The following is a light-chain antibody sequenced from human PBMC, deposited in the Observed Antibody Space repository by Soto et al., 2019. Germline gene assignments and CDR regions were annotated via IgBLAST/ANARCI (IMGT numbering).Light chain of an antibody. J-gene: IGKJ2*01. CDR1: QSVRSG. V-gene: IGKV3-15*01. CDR2: GAS. CDR3: QQYNTCPFT. Sequence: EIVMTQSPAILSVSPGERATLSCRASQSVRSGLTWYQQRPGQAPRLLIYGASTRATGIPARFSGSGSGTEFTLTISSLQSEDFAVYYCQQYNTCPFTFGQGTKLEIK.